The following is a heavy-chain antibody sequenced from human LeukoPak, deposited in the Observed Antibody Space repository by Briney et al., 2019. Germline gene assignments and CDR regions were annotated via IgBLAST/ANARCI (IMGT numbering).Heavy chain of an antibody. CDR3: AREYDSSGHYYRAPFDY. CDR2: INPSGGST. J-gene: IGHJ4*02. CDR1: GYTFTSYY. V-gene: IGHV1-46*01. Sequence: ASVKVSCKASGYTFTSYYMHWVRQAPGQGLEWMGIINPSGGSTSYAQKFQGRVTMTRDTSTSTVYMELSSLRSEDTAVYYCAREYDSSGHYYRAPFDYWGQGTLVTVSS. D-gene: IGHD3-22*01.